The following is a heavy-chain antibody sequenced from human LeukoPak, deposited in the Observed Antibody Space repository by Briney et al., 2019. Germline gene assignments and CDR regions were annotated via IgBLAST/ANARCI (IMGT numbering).Heavy chain of an antibody. D-gene: IGHD3-3*01. CDR1: GYTFTSYD. CDR3: ARGGERGYYDFWSGYSALGDY. CDR2: ISAYNGNT. J-gene: IGHJ4*02. Sequence: ASVKVSCKASGYTFTSYDINWVRQATGQGLEWMGWISAYNGNTNYAQKLQGRVTMTTDTSTSTAYMELRSLRSDDTAVYYCARGGERGYYDFWSGYSALGDYWGQGTLVTVSS. V-gene: IGHV1-18*01.